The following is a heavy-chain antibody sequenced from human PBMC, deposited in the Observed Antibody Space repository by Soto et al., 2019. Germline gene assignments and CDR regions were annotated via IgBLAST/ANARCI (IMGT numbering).Heavy chain of an antibody. D-gene: IGHD3-10*01. CDR1: GFTFSSYG. CDR3: ARDRYEGSGNNYYYYYGMDV. J-gene: IGHJ6*02. Sequence: GGSLRLSCAASGFTFSSYGMHWVRQAPGKGLEWVAVIWYDGSNKYYADSVKGRFTISRDNSKNTLYLQMNSLRAEDTAVYYCARDRYEGSGNNYYYYYGMDVWGQGTTVTVSS. V-gene: IGHV3-33*01. CDR2: IWYDGSNK.